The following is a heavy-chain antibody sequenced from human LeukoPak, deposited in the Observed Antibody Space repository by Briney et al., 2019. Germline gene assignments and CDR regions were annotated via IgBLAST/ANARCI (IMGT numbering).Heavy chain of an antibody. V-gene: IGHV3-33*01. CDR2: IWYDGSNK. CDR3: ARELSGSISRHFDY. CDR1: GSTFSSYG. D-gene: IGHD2-15*01. Sequence: GGSLRLSCAASGSTFSSYGMHWVRQAPGKGLEWVAVIWYDGSNKYYADSVKGRFSISRDNAKNALYLQMNSLRAEDTAVFYCARELSGSISRHFDYWGQGTLVTVSS. J-gene: IGHJ4*02.